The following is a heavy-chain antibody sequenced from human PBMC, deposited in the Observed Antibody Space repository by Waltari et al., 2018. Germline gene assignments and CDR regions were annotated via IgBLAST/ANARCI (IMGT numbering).Heavy chain of an antibody. V-gene: IGHV4-39*07. D-gene: IGHD6-19*01. CDR1: GGSISSSSYY. Sequence: QLQLQESGPGLVKPSETLSLTCTVSGGSISSSSYYWGWIRQPPGKGLEWIGSIYYSGSTYYNPSLKSRVTISVDTSKNQFSLKLSSVTAADTAVYYCARQGYSSGWYVSHRWFDPWGQGTLVTVSS. CDR3: ARQGYSSGWYVSHRWFDP. J-gene: IGHJ5*02. CDR2: IYYSGST.